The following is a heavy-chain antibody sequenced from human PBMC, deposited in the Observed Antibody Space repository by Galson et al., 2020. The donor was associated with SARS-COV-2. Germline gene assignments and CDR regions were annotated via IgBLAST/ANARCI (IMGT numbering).Heavy chain of an antibody. J-gene: IGHJ4*02. CDR2: ISYSGRT. CDR3: ARSIAALVTGVDY. V-gene: IGHV4-31*03. Sequence: ASETLSLTCSVSGVSISSGPYYWSWIRQHPGKGLEWIGYISYSGRTFYNPSLKSRVSISLDTSMNQFSLKMTSVTAADTAVYYCARSIAALVTGVDYRGQGALVTVTS. D-gene: IGHD6-13*01. CDR1: GVSISSGPYY.